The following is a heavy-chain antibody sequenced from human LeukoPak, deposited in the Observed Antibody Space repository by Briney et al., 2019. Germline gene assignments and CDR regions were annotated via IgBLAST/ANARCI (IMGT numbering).Heavy chain of an antibody. Sequence: SVKVSCKASGGTFSSYAISWVRQAPGQGLEWMGGIIPIFGTANYAQKFQGRVTITTDESTSTAYMELSSLRSEDTAVYYCARLIGYSSGWTHNWFDPWGQGTLDTVSS. V-gene: IGHV1-69*05. CDR2: IIPIFGTA. J-gene: IGHJ5*02. CDR3: ARLIGYSSGWTHNWFDP. D-gene: IGHD6-19*01. CDR1: GGTFSSYA.